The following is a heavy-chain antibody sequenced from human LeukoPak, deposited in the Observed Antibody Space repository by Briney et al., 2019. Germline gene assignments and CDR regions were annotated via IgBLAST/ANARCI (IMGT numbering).Heavy chain of an antibody. V-gene: IGHV4-39*02. CDR3: ARRRLGHAFDI. CDR2: ISYSGIS. D-gene: IGHD2-21*01. CDR1: GGSISSTSYY. J-gene: IGHJ3*02. Sequence: SETLSLTCTVSGGSISSTSYYWSCIRQPPGKGLEWIGTISYSGISYYNPSLESRVTISVDTSKNHFSLRVSPVTAADTAVYYCARRRLGHAFDIWGQGTMVTVPS.